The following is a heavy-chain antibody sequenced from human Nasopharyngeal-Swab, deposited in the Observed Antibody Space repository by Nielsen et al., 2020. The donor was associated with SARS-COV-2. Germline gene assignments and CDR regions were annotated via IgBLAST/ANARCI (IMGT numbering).Heavy chain of an antibody. CDR3: ARGTVFGVANGMDV. V-gene: IGHV3-21*01. Sequence: GGLLRSPFPASGFPFRAYPLNWSRQAPGKGLDWFSPFGRFGTAISHADSVKGRFSAFRAAANKSIYLQMRSLRAEDTAVYYCARGTVFGVANGMDVWGQGTTVTVSS. J-gene: IGHJ6*02. D-gene: IGHD3-3*01. CDR2: FGRFGTAI. CDR1: GFPFRAYP.